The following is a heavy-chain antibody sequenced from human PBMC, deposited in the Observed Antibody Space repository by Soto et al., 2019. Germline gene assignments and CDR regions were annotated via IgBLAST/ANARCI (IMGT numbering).Heavy chain of an antibody. J-gene: IGHJ6*02. D-gene: IGHD4-17*01. CDR1: GGSISSYY. CDR2: IYYSGST. CDR3: ARGPPGDYYYYGMDV. V-gene: IGHV4-59*01. Sequence: SETLSLTCTVSGGSISSYYWSWIRQPPGKGLEWIGYIYYSGSTNYNPSLKSRVTISVDTSKNQFSLKLSSVTAADTAVYYCARGPPGDYYYYGMDVWGQGTTVTVSS.